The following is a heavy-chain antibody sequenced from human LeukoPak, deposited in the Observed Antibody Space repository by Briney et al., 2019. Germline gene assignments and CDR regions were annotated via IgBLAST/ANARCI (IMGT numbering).Heavy chain of an antibody. CDR1: GGSFSGYY. V-gene: IGHV4-34*01. Sequence: SETLSLTCAVYGGSFSGYYWSWIRQPPGKGLEWIGEINHSGSTYYNPSLKSRVTMSVDTSKNQFSLNLSSVTAADTAVYYCAREAATEPHYYYYMDVWGKGTTVTVSS. CDR3: AREAATEPHYYYYMDV. CDR2: INHSGST. D-gene: IGHD1-14*01. J-gene: IGHJ6*03.